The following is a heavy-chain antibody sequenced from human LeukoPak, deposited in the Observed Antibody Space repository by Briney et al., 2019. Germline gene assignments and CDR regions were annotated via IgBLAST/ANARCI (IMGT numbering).Heavy chain of an antibody. CDR3: ARLRRNSDRSGFYYYYDN. CDR2: INTVSSYI. Sequence: GGSLRHSCAASGFTFSSYSFNWVRQAPGKGLEWVSSINTVSSYIYYADSVRGRFTISRDNAENSLWLQMNSLRAEDSAVYYCARLRRNSDRSGFYYYYDNWGQGTLVTVSS. V-gene: IGHV3-21*01. CDR1: GFTFSSYS. D-gene: IGHD3-22*01. J-gene: IGHJ4*02.